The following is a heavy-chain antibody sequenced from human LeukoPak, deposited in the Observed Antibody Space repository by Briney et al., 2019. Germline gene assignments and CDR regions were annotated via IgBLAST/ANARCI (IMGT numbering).Heavy chain of an antibody. V-gene: IGHV3-30-3*01. D-gene: IGHD3-22*01. Sequence: GGSLRLSCAASGFTFSNYAMHWVRQAPGEGLEWVAVISSDGSNKYYADSVKGRFTISRDNSKNTLYLQMNSLRAEDTAVYSCASHYDTSGYHYFDFWGQGTLVTVSS. CDR1: GFTFSNYA. J-gene: IGHJ4*02. CDR2: ISSDGSNK. CDR3: ASHYDTSGYHYFDF.